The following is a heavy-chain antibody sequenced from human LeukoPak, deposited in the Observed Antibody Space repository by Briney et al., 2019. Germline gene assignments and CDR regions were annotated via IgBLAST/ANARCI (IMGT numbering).Heavy chain of an antibody. CDR3: ARDSRNRDLNWFDP. D-gene: IGHD4-4*01. Sequence: SETLSLTCTVSGGSISSYYWSWIRQLAGKGLEWIGRIYTSGSTNYNPSLKSRVTMSVDTSKNQFSLKLSSVTAADTAVYYCARDSRNRDLNWFDPWGQGTLVTVSS. CDR2: IYTSGST. J-gene: IGHJ5*02. V-gene: IGHV4-4*07. CDR1: GGSISSYY.